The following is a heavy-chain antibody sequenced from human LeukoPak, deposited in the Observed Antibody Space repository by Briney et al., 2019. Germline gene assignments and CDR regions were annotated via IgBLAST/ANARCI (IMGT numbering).Heavy chain of an antibody. Sequence: PSETLSLTCTVSGGSISSGGYYWSWIRQQPGKGLEWIGYIYYSGSTYYNPSLKSRVTISVDTSKNQFSLKLSSVTAADTAVYYCRSGYHDDAFDIWGQGTMVTVSS. CDR1: GGSISSGGYY. CDR2: IYYSGST. CDR3: RSGYHDDAFDI. V-gene: IGHV4-31*03. J-gene: IGHJ3*02. D-gene: IGHD5-18*01.